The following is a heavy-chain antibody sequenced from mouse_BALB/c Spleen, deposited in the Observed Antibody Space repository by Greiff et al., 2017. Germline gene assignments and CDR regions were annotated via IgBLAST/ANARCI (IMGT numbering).Heavy chain of an antibody. J-gene: IGHJ4*01. Sequence: EVQRVESGGGLVKPGGSLKLSCAASGFTFSDYYMYWVRQTPEKRLEWVATISDGGSYTYYPDSVKGRFTISRDNAKNNLYLQMSSLKSEDTAMYYCARDRPYYRYDYYAMDYWGQGTSVTVSS. CDR3: ARDRPYYRYDYYAMDY. CDR2: ISDGGSYT. V-gene: IGHV5-4*02. CDR1: GFTFSDYY. D-gene: IGHD2-14*01.